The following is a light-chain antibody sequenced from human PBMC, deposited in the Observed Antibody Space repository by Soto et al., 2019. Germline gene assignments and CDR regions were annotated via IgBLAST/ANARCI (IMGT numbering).Light chain of an antibody. J-gene: IGLJ1*01. CDR1: NRDVGGYNH. CDR2: DVR. Sequence: SVLTQPASVSGAPGQSNTISCTGTNRDVGGYNHVSWYQQHPGKAPKLMIYDVRNRPSGASNRFSGSKSGSTASLTISALQAEDEAEYYCSSYTSSDTYFFGTGTKVTVL. V-gene: IGLV2-14*01. CDR3: SSYTSSDTYF.